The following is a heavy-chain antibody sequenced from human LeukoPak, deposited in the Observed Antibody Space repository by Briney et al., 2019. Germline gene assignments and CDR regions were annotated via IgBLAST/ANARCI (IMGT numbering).Heavy chain of an antibody. CDR1: GFTVRSNY. J-gene: IGHJ4*02. D-gene: IGHD2-15*01. V-gene: IGHV3-53*01. CDR3: AKAPVGYCSGGSCYPFDY. CDR2: IYSGGST. Sequence: GGSLRLSCATSGFTVRSNYMTWVRQAPGKGLEYVSVIYSGGSTFYSDSVKGRFTISRDNSKNTLYLQMNSLRVEDTAVYYCAKAPVGYCSGGSCYPFDYWGQGTLVTVSS.